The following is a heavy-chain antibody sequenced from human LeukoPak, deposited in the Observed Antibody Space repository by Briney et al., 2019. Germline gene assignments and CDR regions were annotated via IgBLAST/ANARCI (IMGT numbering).Heavy chain of an antibody. Sequence: SETLSLTCTASGASITDDYWNWIRLPPGRGLEWIGYISYRGHTNSNPSLKSRVTMSVDTSKNQVSLKLTSVTAADTAVYFCSREESGYQRKNAFDIWGQGTLVTVSS. CDR2: ISYRGHT. D-gene: IGHD3-9*01. CDR1: GASITDDY. CDR3: SREESGYQRKNAFDI. V-gene: IGHV4-59*01. J-gene: IGHJ3*02.